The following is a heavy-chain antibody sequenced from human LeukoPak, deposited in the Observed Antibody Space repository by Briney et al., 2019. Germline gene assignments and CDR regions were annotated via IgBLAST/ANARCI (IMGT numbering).Heavy chain of an antibody. Sequence: GGSLRLSCADSGFTFSSYAMSWVRQAPGKGLEWVSAISGSSGSTYYADSVKGRFTISRDNSKNTLYLQMSSLRAEDTAMYYCAREGNSGYYPYWGQGILVTVSS. CDR2: ISGSSGST. CDR1: GFTFSSYA. J-gene: IGHJ4*02. V-gene: IGHV3-23*01. D-gene: IGHD3-22*01. CDR3: AREGNSGYYPY.